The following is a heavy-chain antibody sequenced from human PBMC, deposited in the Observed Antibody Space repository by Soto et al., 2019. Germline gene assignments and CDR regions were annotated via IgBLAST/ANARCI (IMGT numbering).Heavy chain of an antibody. Sequence: ASVKVSCKASGYTFTSYYMHWVRQAPGQGLEWMGIINPSGGSTSYAQKFQGRVTMTRDTSTSTVYMELSSLRSEDTAVYYCARGAVAGTSYYGMDVWGQGTTVTVSS. CDR3: ARGAVAGTSYYGMDV. D-gene: IGHD6-19*01. J-gene: IGHJ6*02. V-gene: IGHV1-46*03. CDR2: INPSGGST. CDR1: GYTFTSYY.